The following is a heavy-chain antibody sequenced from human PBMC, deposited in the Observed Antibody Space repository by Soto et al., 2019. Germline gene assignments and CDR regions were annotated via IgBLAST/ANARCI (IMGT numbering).Heavy chain of an antibody. Sequence: PGGSLRLSCAASGSGFSSYDMHWVRQATGKGLEWVSGIGISGDTYYADSVKGRFTISRENARNSLYLQMNSLRAGDTAVYYCARALHGDYQAWGQGALVTVSS. CDR2: IGISGDT. J-gene: IGHJ5*02. CDR3: ARALHGDYQA. V-gene: IGHV3-13*01. D-gene: IGHD4-17*01. CDR1: GSGFSSYD.